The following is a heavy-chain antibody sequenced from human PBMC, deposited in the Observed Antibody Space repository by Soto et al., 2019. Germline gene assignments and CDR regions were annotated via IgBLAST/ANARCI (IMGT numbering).Heavy chain of an antibody. CDR2: ISGSGFKK. V-gene: IGHV3-23*01. CDR3: AKNQGVELVPLATVDWFDP. D-gene: IGHD1-26*01. CDR1: GLIFENFG. Sequence: GSLRLSGAAAGLIFENFGMSWVRQAPGKGLEWISSISGSGFKKYYADSVKGRFTISRDNSKSTVYLELNNLSAEDTAVYHCAKNQGVELVPLATVDWFDPWGQGSVVTVSS. J-gene: IGHJ5*02.